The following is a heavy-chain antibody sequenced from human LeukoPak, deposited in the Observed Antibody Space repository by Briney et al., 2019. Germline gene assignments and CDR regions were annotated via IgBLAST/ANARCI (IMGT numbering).Heavy chain of an antibody. J-gene: IGHJ5*02. CDR1: GGSISSSHYY. V-gene: IGHV4-39*01. CDR3: AGQRRVTGPNWFGP. D-gene: IGHD2-8*01. Sequence: PSETLSLTCTVSGGSISSSHYYWGWVRQPPGKGLEWIGSIYYSGNTSYNPSLKSRVTMSVDTSMNQFSLKLNSVTAADTAVYYCAGQRRVTGPNWFGPWGQGTLVTVSS. CDR2: IYYSGNT.